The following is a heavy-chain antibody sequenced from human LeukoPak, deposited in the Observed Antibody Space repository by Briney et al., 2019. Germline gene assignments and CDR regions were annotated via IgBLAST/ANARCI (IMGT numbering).Heavy chain of an antibody. CDR3: ARVINDYSNYLSALDI. D-gene: IGHD4-11*01. V-gene: IGHV4-38-2*02. CDR2: IYHSGGP. CDR1: DYSISSGYY. J-gene: IGHJ3*02. Sequence: PSETLSLTCTVSDYSISSGYYWGWIRQPPGKGLEWIGSIYHSGGPYYNPSLKSRVTISVDTSKNQFSLELSSVTAADTAVYYCARVINDYSNYLSALDIWGQGTMVTVSS.